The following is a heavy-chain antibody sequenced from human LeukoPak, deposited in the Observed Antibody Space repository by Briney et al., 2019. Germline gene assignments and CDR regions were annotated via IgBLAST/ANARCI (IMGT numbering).Heavy chain of an antibody. Sequence: GGSLRLSCAASGFTFRNYWVNWVRQAPGKGLEWVANINEDGSEKYYVDSVEGRFTISRDNAKNSLYLQMNSLRDEDTAVYYCARDPDWNYVRAFDFWGQGTMVIVSS. J-gene: IGHJ3*01. CDR3: ARDPDWNYVRAFDF. V-gene: IGHV3-7*01. CDR1: GFTFRNYW. CDR2: INEDGSEK. D-gene: IGHD1-7*01.